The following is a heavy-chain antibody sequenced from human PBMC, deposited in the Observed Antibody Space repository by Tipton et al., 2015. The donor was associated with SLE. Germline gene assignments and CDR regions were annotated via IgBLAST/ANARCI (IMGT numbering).Heavy chain of an antibody. CDR1: GGSISSYY. CDR3: ARVRGRGYFQH. J-gene: IGHJ1*01. Sequence: LRLSCTVSGGSISSYYWSWIRQPPGKGLEWIGYIYYSGSTNYNPSLKSRVTISVDTSKNQFSLKLSPVTAADTAVYYCARVRGRGYFQHWGQGTLVTVSS. D-gene: IGHD3-10*01. CDR2: IYYSGST. V-gene: IGHV4-59*01.